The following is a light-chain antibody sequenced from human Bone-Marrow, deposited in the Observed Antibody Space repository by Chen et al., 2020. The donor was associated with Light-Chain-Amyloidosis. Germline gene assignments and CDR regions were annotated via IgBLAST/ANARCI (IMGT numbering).Light chain of an antibody. Sequence: SYVPPQPPSLSVPPGQTARTTCPGDDLPTKYAYWYQQKPGQAPVLVIHRDTERPSGISERFSGSSSGTTATLTISGVQAEDEADYHCQSADSSGTYEVIFGGGTKLTVL. CDR3: QSADSSGTYEVI. CDR2: RDT. J-gene: IGLJ2*01. V-gene: IGLV3-25*03. CDR1: DLPTKY.